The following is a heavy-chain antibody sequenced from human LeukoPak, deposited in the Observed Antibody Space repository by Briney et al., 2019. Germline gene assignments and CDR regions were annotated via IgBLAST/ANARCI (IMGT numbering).Heavy chain of an antibody. D-gene: IGHD5-12*01. CDR2: INPDSGGT. CDR1: GYTFTSYG. J-gene: IGHJ4*02. CDR3: ARDLPFRGYDFAFDY. Sequence: GASVKVSCKASGYTFTSYGISWVRQAPGQGPEWMGFINPDSGGTNYAQKFQGRVTMTRDTSISTAYMEVRGLRSDDTAVYYCARDLPFRGYDFAFDYWGQGTLVTVSS. V-gene: IGHV1-2*02.